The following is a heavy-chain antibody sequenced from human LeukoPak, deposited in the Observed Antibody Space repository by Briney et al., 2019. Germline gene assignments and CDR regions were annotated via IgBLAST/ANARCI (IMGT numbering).Heavy chain of an antibody. V-gene: IGHV4-4*07. CDR1: GGSISSYY. J-gene: IGHJ5*02. CDR3: ARAARGVAAAGTLFDP. D-gene: IGHD6-13*01. CDR2: IYTSGST. Sequence: SETLSLTCTVSGGSISSYYWSWIRQPAGKGLEWIGRIYTSGSTNYNPSLKSRVTMSVDTSKNQFSLKLSSVTAAGTAVYYCARAARGVAAAGTLFDPWGQGTLVTVSS.